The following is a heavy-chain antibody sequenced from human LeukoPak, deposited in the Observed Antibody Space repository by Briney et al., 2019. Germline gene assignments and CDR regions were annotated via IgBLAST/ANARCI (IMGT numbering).Heavy chain of an antibody. V-gene: IGHV3-23*01. Sequence: GGSLRLSCVASGFTFSNYGMTWVRQSSAKGLEWVSAISGSGDRANYADSLKGRFTISRDNSKRTVYLQMDSLRADDTAVYYCAKGHGDWKGNYFDSWGQGTLVTVSS. D-gene: IGHD4-17*01. CDR1: GFTFSNYG. J-gene: IGHJ4*02. CDR3: AKGHGDWKGNYFDS. CDR2: ISGSGDRA.